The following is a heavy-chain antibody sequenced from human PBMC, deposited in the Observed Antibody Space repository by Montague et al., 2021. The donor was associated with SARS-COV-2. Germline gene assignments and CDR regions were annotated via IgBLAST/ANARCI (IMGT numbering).Heavy chain of an antibody. V-gene: IGHV4-59*11. CDR3: ARLLRSCTNGVCRTYYYYALDV. CDR2: IYYSGST. CDR1: GGSISGLY. J-gene: IGHJ6*02. D-gene: IGHD2-8*01. Sequence: SETLSLTCTVSGGSISGLYWSWIRQPPGKGLGWIGYIYYSGSTXXXPSXXXRVAVSVDRSKNQVSLKLTSVTAADTAVYYCARLLRSCTNGVCRTYYYYALDVWGQGTTVTVSS.